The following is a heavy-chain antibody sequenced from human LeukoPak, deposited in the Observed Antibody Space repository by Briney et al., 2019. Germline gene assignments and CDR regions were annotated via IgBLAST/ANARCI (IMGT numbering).Heavy chain of an antibody. J-gene: IGHJ4*02. D-gene: IGHD2-21*02. Sequence: GGSLRLSCAASGFTFSSYEMNWVRQAPGKGLEWVSYISSSGSTIYYADSVKGRFTISRDNAKNSLYLQMNSLRAEDTAVYYCATLTYCGGDCTPGGWGQGTLVTVSS. CDR3: ATLTYCGGDCTPGG. CDR1: GFTFSSYE. CDR2: ISSSGSTI. V-gene: IGHV3-48*03.